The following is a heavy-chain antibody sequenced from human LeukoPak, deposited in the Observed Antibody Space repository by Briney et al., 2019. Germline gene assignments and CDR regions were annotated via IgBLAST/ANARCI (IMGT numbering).Heavy chain of an antibody. Sequence: GGSLRLSCAASGFTFSSYTMNWVRQAPGKGLEWVSVIYAYGSTYYADSVKGRFTISRDNSNNMLYLQMNSLRAEDTAVYFCARVIAVSGEYFDSWGQGTRVTVSS. J-gene: IGHJ4*02. CDR1: GFTFSSYT. CDR3: ARVIAVSGEYFDS. V-gene: IGHV3-66*01. CDR2: IYAYGST. D-gene: IGHD6-19*01.